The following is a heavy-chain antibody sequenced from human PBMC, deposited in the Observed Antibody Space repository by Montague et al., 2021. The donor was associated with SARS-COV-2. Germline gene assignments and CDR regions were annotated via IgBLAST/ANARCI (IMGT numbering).Heavy chain of an antibody. CDR2: ISWNSGSI. D-gene: IGHD1-26*01. CDR3: AKVARGREDAFDI. Sequence: WIRQPPGKGLEWVSGISWNSGSIGYADSVKGRFTISRDNAKNSLYLQMNSLRAEDTALYYCAKVARGREDAFDIWGQGTMVTVSS. V-gene: IGHV3-9*01. J-gene: IGHJ3*02.